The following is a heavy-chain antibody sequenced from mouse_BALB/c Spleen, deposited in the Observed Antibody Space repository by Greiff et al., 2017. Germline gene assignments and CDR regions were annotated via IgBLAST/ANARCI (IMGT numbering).Heavy chain of an antibody. CDR2: ISDGGSYT. CDR3: ARRGIRGNLFAY. CDR1: GFTFSDYY. J-gene: IGHJ3*01. V-gene: IGHV5-4*02. D-gene: IGHD2-1*01. Sequence: EVMLVESGGGLVKPGGSLKLSCAASGFTFSDYYMYWVRQTPEKRLEWVATISDGGSYTYYPDSVKGRFTISRDNAKNNLYLQMSSLKSEDTAMYYCARRGIRGNLFAYWGQGTLVTVSA.